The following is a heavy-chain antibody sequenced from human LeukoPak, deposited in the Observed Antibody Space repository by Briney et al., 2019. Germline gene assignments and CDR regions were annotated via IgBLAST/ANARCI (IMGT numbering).Heavy chain of an antibody. Sequence: ASVKVSCKTSGFSFTNSVVQWVRQACGQRLEWIGWVVVGSGNTDYAPKFRERVTITRDISTSTAFMELRGLRSEDTAVYYCAAAFDDNTGYYFPLGWFDPWGQGALVTVSS. CDR2: VVVGSGNT. J-gene: IGHJ5*02. V-gene: IGHV1-58*01. CDR3: AAAFDDNTGYYFPLGWFDP. D-gene: IGHD3-22*01. CDR1: GFSFTNSV.